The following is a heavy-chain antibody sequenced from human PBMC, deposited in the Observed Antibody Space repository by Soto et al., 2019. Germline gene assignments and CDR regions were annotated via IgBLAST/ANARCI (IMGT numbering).Heavy chain of an antibody. Sequence: EVQLVESGGGLVQPGGSLRLSCVVSGITLSSSEMNWVRQTPGKGLEWVSYISRSGDTIYYADSVKGRFTISRDNDENSLYLQMTSLRAEDTAVYYCARQRGCDYWGQGTLVTVSS. D-gene: IGHD1-1*01. V-gene: IGHV3-48*03. CDR1: GITLSSSE. J-gene: IGHJ4*02. CDR3: ARQRGCDY. CDR2: ISRSGDTI.